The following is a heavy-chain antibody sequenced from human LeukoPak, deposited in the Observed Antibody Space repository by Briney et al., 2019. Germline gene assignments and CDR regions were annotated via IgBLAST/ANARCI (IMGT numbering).Heavy chain of an antibody. J-gene: IGHJ6*03. Sequence: PSETLSLTCAVYGGSFSGYYWSWIRQPPGKGLEWIGEINHSGSTNYNPSLMSRVTISVDTSKNQFSLKLSSATAADTAVYYCARVGTRWSSSGYTKSYYYYYMDVWGKGTTVTVSS. D-gene: IGHD1-7*01. V-gene: IGHV4-34*01. CDR1: GGSFSGYY. CDR3: ARVGTRWSSSGYTKSYYYYYMDV. CDR2: INHSGST.